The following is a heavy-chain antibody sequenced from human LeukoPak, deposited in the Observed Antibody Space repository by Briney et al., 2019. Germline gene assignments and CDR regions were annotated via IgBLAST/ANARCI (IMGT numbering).Heavy chain of an antibody. CDR3: ARGLWSSGWYRLGAFDI. CDR1: GGSFSGYY. D-gene: IGHD6-19*01. J-gene: IGHJ3*02. CDR2: INHSGST. Sequence: SETLSLTCAVYGGSFSGYYWSWIRQPPGKGLEWIGEINHSGSTNYNPSLKSRVTISVDTSKNQFSLKLSSATAADTAVYYCARGLWSSGWYRLGAFDIWGQGTMVTVSS. V-gene: IGHV4-34*01.